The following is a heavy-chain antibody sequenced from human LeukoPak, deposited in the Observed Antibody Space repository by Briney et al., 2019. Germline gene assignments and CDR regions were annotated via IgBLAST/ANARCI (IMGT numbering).Heavy chain of an antibody. Sequence: PGGSLRLSCAASGFTFSSYGMNWVRQAPGKGLEWVSGIRADAVTTYYADSVKGRFIISRDNSKNTVCLQMNSLRAEDTAVYYCAKDSRLDYGSGTVMGLYYYYYYMDVWGKGTTVTISS. D-gene: IGHD3-10*01. J-gene: IGHJ6*03. V-gene: IGHV3-23*01. CDR2: IRADAVTT. CDR1: GFTFSSYG. CDR3: AKDSRLDYGSGTVMGLYYYYYYMDV.